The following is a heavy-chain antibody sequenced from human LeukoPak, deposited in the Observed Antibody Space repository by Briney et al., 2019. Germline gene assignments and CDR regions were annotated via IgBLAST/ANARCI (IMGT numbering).Heavy chain of an antibody. V-gene: IGHV3-30*18. CDR2: ISYDGSNK. CDR1: GFTFSSYS. Sequence: PGGSLRLSCAASGFTFSSYSMNWVRQAPGKGVEWVAVISYDGSNKYYADSVKGRFTISRDSSKNTLYLQMNSLRAEDTAVYYCAKEILRYFDWPKGAFDIWGQGTMVTVSS. CDR3: AKEILRYFDWPKGAFDI. D-gene: IGHD3-9*01. J-gene: IGHJ3*02.